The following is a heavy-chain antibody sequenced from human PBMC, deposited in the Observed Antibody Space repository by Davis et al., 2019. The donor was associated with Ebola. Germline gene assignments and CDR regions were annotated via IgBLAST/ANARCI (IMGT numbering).Heavy chain of an antibody. CDR2: TYYTSKWHN. J-gene: IGHJ6*02. Sequence: ETLSLTCATSGVSVIGKNGDWNWISQSPSRGLEWPGRTYYTSKWHNDYGESVKSRITINPDTSTNQLSLQLNSVTPEDTAVYYCVRGWGRSGLDVWGQGTTVTVSS. D-gene: IGHD3-16*01. CDR3: VRGWGRSGLDV. CDR1: GVSVIGKNGD. V-gene: IGHV6-1*01.